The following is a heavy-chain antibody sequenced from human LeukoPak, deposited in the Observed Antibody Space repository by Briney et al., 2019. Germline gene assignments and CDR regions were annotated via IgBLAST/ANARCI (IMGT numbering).Heavy chain of an antibody. V-gene: IGHV1-46*01. J-gene: IGHJ5*02. CDR2: INPSGGST. CDR3: ARDGYVSSGWYSMGFDP. CDR1: GYTFTSYY. D-gene: IGHD6-19*01. Sequence: ASVKVSCKASGYTFTSYYMHWVRQAPGQGLEWMGIINPSGGSTSYAQKFLGRVTMTRDTSTSTVYMELSSLRSEDTAVYYCARDGYVSSGWYSMGFDPWGQGTLVTVSS.